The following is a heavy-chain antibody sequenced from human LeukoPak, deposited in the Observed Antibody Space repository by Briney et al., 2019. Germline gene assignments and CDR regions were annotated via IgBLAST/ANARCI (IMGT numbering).Heavy chain of an antibody. J-gene: IGHJ6*03. CDR1: GYTFTSYY. V-gene: IGHV1-46*01. D-gene: IGHD6-13*01. CDR3: AREVAAAGYYYYYYMDV. CDR2: INPSGGST. Sequence: ASVKVSCKASGYTFTSYYMHWVRQAPGQGLEWMGIINPSGGSTSYAQKLRGRVTMTTDTSTSTAYMELRSLRSDDTAVYYCAREVAAAGYYYYYYMDVWGKGTTVTVSS.